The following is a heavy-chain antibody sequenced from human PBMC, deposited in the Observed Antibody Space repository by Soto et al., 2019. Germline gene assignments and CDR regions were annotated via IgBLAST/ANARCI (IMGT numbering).Heavy chain of an antibody. CDR3: VRDQDSRGYSVFNL. J-gene: IGHJ5*02. Sequence: SETLSLTCAVSGGSINSNYFWGWIRQPPGRGLEWIGSIYYGGNTYYNPSLKSRVTMSVDTSKTTVYLQMNRLRPEDTAVYFCVRDQDSRGYSVFNLWGQGTQVTVSS. CDR1: GGSINSNYF. V-gene: IGHV4-39*07. CDR2: IYYGGNT. D-gene: IGHD3-22*01.